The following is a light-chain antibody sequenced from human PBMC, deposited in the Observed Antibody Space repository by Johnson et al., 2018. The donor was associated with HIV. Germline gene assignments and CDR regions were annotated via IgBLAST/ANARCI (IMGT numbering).Light chain of an antibody. J-gene: IGLJ1*01. CDR3: GTWDSSLSAYV. CDR1: TSNIGNNY. V-gene: IGLV1-51*02. Sequence: QSVLTQPPSVSAAPGQKVTISCSGSTSNIGNNYVSWYQQLPGTAPKLVMHENNKRPSGIPDRFSGSKSGTSATLGITGLQTGDAADYYCGTWDSSLSAYVFGTGTKVTVL. CDR2: ENN.